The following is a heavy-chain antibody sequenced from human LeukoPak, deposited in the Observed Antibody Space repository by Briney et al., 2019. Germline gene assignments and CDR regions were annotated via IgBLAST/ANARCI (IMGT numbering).Heavy chain of an antibody. V-gene: IGHV3-30*18. Sequence: GRSLRLSCAASGFTFSSYGMHWVRQAPGKGLEWVVVISYDGSNKYYADSVKGRFTISRDNSKNTLYLQMNSLRAEDTAVYYCAKAAGTYSSSWYPPLDAFDIWGQGTMVTVSS. CDR1: GFTFSSYG. J-gene: IGHJ3*02. D-gene: IGHD6-13*01. CDR3: AKAAGTYSSSWYPPLDAFDI. CDR2: ISYDGSNK.